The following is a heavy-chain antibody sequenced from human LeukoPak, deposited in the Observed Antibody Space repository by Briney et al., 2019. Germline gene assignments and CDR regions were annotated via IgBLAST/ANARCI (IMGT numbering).Heavy chain of an antibody. CDR2: VRYDGSDK. D-gene: IGHD1-14*01. CDR1: GFALSHHG. CDR3: ARGLSSTGGSYYFDS. V-gene: IGHV3-30*02. J-gene: IGHJ4*02. Sequence: GGSLRLSCIASGFALSHHGMHWVRQPPGKGLEWVAFVRYDGSDKYYADSVKGRFTVSRDNSNNALDLQMNTLTVEDTAVYYCARGLSSTGGSYYFDSWGQGTLVTVSS.